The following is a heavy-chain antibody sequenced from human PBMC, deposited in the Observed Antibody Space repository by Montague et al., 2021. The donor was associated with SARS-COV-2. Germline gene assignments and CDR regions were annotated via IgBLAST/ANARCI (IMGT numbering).Heavy chain of an antibody. CDR2: IYHSGST. Sequence: SETLSLTCAVSGGSISSSDWWSWVRQPPGKGLEWIGEIYHSGSTNYNPSLKSRVTISVDKSKNQFSLKLSSVTAADTAVYYCARVGASYDFLLTYGVDVWGQGTTVIVSS. CDR3: ARVGASYDFLLTYGVDV. D-gene: IGHD3-3*01. J-gene: IGHJ6*02. V-gene: IGHV4-4*02. CDR1: GGSISSSDW.